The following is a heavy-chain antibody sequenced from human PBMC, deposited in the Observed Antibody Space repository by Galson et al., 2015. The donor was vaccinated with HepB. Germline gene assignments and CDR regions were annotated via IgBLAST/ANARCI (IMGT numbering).Heavy chain of an antibody. D-gene: IGHD6-13*01. CDR1: GYTFNNYG. J-gene: IGHJ6*03. Sequence: SVKVSCKVSGYTFNNYGISWVRQAPGQGLEWMGWISTNFGNTRYAQRLQGRVTLTTDTSTSTGYMELRSLRSDDTAVYYCARSSHYYMDVWGKGTPVTVSS. V-gene: IGHV1-18*01. CDR2: ISTNFGNT. CDR3: ARSSHYYMDV.